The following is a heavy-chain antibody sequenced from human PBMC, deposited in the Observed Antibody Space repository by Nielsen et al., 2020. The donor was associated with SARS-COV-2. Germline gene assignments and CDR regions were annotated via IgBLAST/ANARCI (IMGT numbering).Heavy chain of an antibody. V-gene: IGHV3-48*02. D-gene: IGHD5/OR15-5a*01. CDR3: AKELEVCCHYMDV. CDR2: IRMSDGAT. Sequence: GSLRLSCTASGFALSAYGMDWVRQVPGRGLEWLAHIRMSDGATQYADSVRGRFTISRDNAKNSLYLQMNSLRDEDTAVYFCAKELEVCCHYMDVWGQGTTVTVSS. CDR1: GFALSAYG. J-gene: IGHJ6*03.